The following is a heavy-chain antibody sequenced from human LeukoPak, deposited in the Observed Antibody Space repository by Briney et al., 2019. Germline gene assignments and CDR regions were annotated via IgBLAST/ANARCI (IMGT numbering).Heavy chain of an antibody. J-gene: IGHJ4*02. CDR3: ARRHPARGEVWYDY. CDR2: IYYSGST. D-gene: IGHD3-16*01. Sequence: PSETLSLTCTVSGGSISSSSYYWGWIRQPPGKGLEWIGSIYYSGSTYYNPSLKSRVTISVDTSKNQFSLKLSSVTAADTAVYYCARRHPARGEVWYDYWDQGTLVAVSS. V-gene: IGHV4-39*07. CDR1: GGSISSSSYY.